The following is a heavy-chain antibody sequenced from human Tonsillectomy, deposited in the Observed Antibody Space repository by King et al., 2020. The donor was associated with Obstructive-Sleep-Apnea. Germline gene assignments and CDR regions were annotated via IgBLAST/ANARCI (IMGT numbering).Heavy chain of an antibody. J-gene: IGHJ6*02. CDR1: GFTFSSYA. V-gene: IGHV3-23*04. CDR3: AKEDAMTTVTFYYYYYGMDV. D-gene: IGHD4-17*01. Sequence: VQLVESGGGLVQPGGSLRLSCAASGFTFSSYAMSWVRQAPGKGLEWVSAISGSGGITYYGDSVKGRFTISRDHSKNTRYLQMNSLRAEDTAVYYCAKEDAMTTVTFYYYYYGMDVWGQGTTVTVSS. CDR2: ISGSGGIT.